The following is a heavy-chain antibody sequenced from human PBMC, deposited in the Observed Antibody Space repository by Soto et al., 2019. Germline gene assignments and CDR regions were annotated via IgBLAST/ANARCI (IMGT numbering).Heavy chain of an antibody. CDR2: IYYSGST. Sequence: QVQLQESGPGLVKPSQTLSLTCTVSGGSISSGDYYWSWIRQPPGKGLEWIGYIYYSGSTYYNPSLKSRVTISVVTSKNQFSLKLSSVTAADTAVYYWATTMVRGVIVRYGMDVWGQGTTVTVSS. D-gene: IGHD3-10*01. V-gene: IGHV4-30-4*01. CDR1: GGSISSGDYY. CDR3: ATTMVRGVIVRYGMDV. J-gene: IGHJ6*02.